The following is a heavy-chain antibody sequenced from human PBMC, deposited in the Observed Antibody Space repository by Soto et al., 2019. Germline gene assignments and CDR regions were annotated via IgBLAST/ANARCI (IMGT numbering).Heavy chain of an antibody. CDR3: ARGRILIAVAGTFAY. V-gene: IGHV4-34*01. J-gene: IGHJ4*02. Sequence: QVQLQQWGAGLLKPSETLSLTCAVYGGSFSGCYWSWIRQPPGKGLEWIGEINHSGSTNYNPSLKSRVTISVDTSKNQFSLKLSSVTAADTAVYYCARGRILIAVAGTFAYWGQGTLVTVSS. CDR2: INHSGST. D-gene: IGHD6-19*01. CDR1: GGSFSGCY.